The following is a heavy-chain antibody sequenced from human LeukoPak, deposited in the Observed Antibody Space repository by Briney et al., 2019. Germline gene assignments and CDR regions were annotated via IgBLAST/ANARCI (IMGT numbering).Heavy chain of an antibody. CDR3: ARGPGSGDYYDSSGSLYYFDY. V-gene: IGHV4-34*01. CDR2: INHSGYT. CDR1: GGSFGDFY. D-gene: IGHD3-22*01. J-gene: IGHJ4*02. Sequence: SETLSLTCAVSGGSFGDFYWSWIRQPPGKGLEWIGEINHSGYTNYYPSLKSRVTISVDTSKNQFSLRLSSVTAADTAIYYCARGPGSGDYYDSSGSLYYFDYWGQGTLVTVSS.